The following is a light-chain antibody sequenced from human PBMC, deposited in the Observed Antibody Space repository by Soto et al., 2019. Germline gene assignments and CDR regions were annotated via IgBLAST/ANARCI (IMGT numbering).Light chain of an antibody. V-gene: IGKV1-12*01. Sequence: DIQMTQSPSSVSASVGDRVTITCRASQGISTWLAWYQQKPGKAPQLLLYDASSLERGVPSRFSGSGSGSDFTLTISSLQPEDFATYYCQQYNSFPLTFGRGTKVDIK. CDR3: QQYNSFPLT. CDR2: DAS. J-gene: IGKJ4*01. CDR1: QGISTW.